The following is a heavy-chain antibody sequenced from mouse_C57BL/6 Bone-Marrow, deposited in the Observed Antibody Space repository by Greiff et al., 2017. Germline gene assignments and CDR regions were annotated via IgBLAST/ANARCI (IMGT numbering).Heavy chain of an antibody. Sequence: QVQLQQPGTELVKPGASVKLSCKASGYTFTSYWMHWVKQRPGQGLEWIGNINPSNGGTNYNEKFKSKATLTVDKSSSTAYMQLSSLTSEDAAVYCCSSLGEYSGSSYDAMDYWGQGTSVTVSS. CDR2: INPSNGGT. CDR3: SSLGEYSGSSYDAMDY. V-gene: IGHV1-53*01. CDR1: GYTFTSYW. D-gene: IGHD1-1*01. J-gene: IGHJ4*01.